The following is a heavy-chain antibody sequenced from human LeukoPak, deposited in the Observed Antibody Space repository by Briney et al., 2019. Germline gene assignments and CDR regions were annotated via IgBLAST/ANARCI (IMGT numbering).Heavy chain of an antibody. V-gene: IGHV3-23*01. Sequence: PGGSLRLSCAASGFTFTNCAMTWVRQAPGKGLEWVSSISGSGASTYHADSVRGRFTISRDNSKNTVYLQMNGLSVEDTALYYCAKDQSRVGASDPFDSWGQGTQVTVSS. D-gene: IGHD1-26*01. CDR2: ISGSGAST. CDR1: GFTFTNCA. J-gene: IGHJ5*01. CDR3: AKDQSRVGASDPFDS.